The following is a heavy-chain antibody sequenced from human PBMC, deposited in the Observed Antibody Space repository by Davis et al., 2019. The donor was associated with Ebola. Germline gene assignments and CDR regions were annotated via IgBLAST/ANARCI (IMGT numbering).Heavy chain of an antibody. CDR1: GFTFSSYA. D-gene: IGHD1-26*01. J-gene: IGHJ5*02. CDR3: AKGTRAGATALLNWFDP. CDR2: ISGSGDST. Sequence: GESLKISCAASGFTFSSYAMSWVRQAPGKGLEWVSAISGSGDSTYYADSVKGRFTISRDNSKNTLYLQMNSLRAEDTAVYYCAKGTRAGATALLNWFDPWGQGTLVTVSS. V-gene: IGHV3-23*01.